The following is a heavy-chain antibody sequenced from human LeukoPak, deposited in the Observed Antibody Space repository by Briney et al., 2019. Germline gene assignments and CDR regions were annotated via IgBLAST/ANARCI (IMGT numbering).Heavy chain of an antibody. J-gene: IGHJ4*02. D-gene: IGHD4-17*01. CDR1: GVSISSYY. Sequence: AETLSLTCTVSGVSISSYYRSWVRQPPGKGLERIGYIYYSGSNNYNPSLKSRVTTPAETSKNHFFLKLISVTAADTGVYFCAREGDYVGGSYFDYWGQGTLVTVSS. CDR2: IYYSGSN. CDR3: AREGDYVGGSYFDY. V-gene: IGHV4-59*01.